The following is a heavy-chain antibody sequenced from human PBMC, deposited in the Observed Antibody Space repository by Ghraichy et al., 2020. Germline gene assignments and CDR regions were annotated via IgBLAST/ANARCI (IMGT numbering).Heavy chain of an antibody. CDR3: ARDWSGYSYGYGYYYYMDV. CDR1: GFTFSSYW. CDR2: IKQDGSEK. V-gene: IGHV3-7*04. Sequence: LSLTCAASGFTFSSYWMSWVRQAPGKGLEWVANIKQDGSEKYYVDSVKGRFTISRDNAKNLLYLQMNSLRAEDTAVYYCARDWSGYSYGYGYYYYMDVWGKGTTVTVSS. D-gene: IGHD5-18*01. J-gene: IGHJ6*03.